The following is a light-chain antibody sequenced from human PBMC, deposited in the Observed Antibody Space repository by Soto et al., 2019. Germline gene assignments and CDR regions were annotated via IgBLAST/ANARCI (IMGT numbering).Light chain of an antibody. V-gene: IGLV2-8*01. CDR1: SSDVGTYGY. CDR2: GVN. CDR3: SSFAGSNNFPYV. J-gene: IGLJ1*01. Sequence: QSVLAQPPSASGSLGQSVTVSCTGSSSDVGTYGYVSWYQHRPGTAPKLLIYGVNKRPSGVPDRFSGSKSGSTASLTVSGLQAEDEADYYCSSFAGSNNFPYVFGTGTKVTVL.